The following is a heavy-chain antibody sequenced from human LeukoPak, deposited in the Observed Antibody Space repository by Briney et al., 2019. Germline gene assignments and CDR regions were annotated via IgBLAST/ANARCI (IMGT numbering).Heavy chain of an antibody. CDR2: IYSDNT. Sequence: GGSLRLSCTVSGFTVSSNSMSWVRQAPGKGLEWVSFIYSDNTHYSDSVKGRSTISRDNSKNTLYLQMNSLRAEDTAVYYCAKDLQDIVVVPAAMGVHYYYYMDVWGKGTTVTISS. J-gene: IGHJ6*03. V-gene: IGHV3-53*01. D-gene: IGHD2-2*01. CDR1: GFTVSSNS. CDR3: AKDLQDIVVVPAAMGVHYYYYMDV.